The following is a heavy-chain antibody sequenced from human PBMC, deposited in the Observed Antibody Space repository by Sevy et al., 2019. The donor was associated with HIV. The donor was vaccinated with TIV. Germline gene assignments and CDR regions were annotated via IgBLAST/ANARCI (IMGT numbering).Heavy chain of an antibody. J-gene: IGHJ4*02. CDR2: IWYDGSNK. CDR3: ATTRGSGTYWRVFDY. Sequence: GGSLRLSCAASGFTFSSYSIHWVRQAPGKGLEWVAVIWYDGSNKYYADSVKGRFTISRDNSRNTVYLQMNSLRAEDTAGYYCATTRGSGTYWRVFDYWGQGTLVTVSS. V-gene: IGHV3-33*01. D-gene: IGHD3-10*01. CDR1: GFTFSSYS.